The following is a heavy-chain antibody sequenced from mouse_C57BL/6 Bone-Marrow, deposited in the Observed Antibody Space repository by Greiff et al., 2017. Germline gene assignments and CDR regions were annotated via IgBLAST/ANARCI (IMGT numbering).Heavy chain of an antibody. CDR1: GFTFSSYA. V-gene: IGHV5-4*01. D-gene: IGHD1-1*01. CDR2: ISDGGSYT. CDR3: AREIPDYGSSFYYAMDY. Sequence: DVKLVESGGGLVKPGGSLKLSCAASGFTFSSYAMSWVRQTPEKRLEWVATISDGGSYTYYPDNVKGRFTISRDNAKNNLYLQMSQLKSEDTAMYYCAREIPDYGSSFYYAMDYWGQGTSVTVSS. J-gene: IGHJ4*01.